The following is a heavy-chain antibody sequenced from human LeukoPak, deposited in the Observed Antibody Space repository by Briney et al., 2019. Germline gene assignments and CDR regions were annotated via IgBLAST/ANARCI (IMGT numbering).Heavy chain of an antibody. CDR3: AKDSGIVGASPYYYYGMDV. Sequence: GGSLRLSCAASGFTFSSYGMHWVRQAPGKGLEWVAVMSYDGSNKYYADSVKGRFTISRDNSKNTLYLQMNSLRAEDTAVYYCAKDSGIVGASPYYYYGMDVWGQGTTVTVSS. V-gene: IGHV3-30*18. J-gene: IGHJ6*02. CDR1: GFTFSSYG. D-gene: IGHD1-26*01. CDR2: MSYDGSNK.